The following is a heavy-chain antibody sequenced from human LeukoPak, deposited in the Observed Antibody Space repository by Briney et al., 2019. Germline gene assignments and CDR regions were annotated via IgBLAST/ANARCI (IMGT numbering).Heavy chain of an antibody. CDR2: ISSSGSTI. Sequence: GGSLRLSCAASGFTFSSYEMKWVRQAPGKGLEWVSYISSSGSTIYYADSVKGRFTISRDNAKNSLCLQMNSLRAEDTAVYYCARAYNPLGYCSGGSCYSFDPWGQGTLVTVSS. CDR1: GFTFSSYE. CDR3: ARAYNPLGYCSGGSCYSFDP. V-gene: IGHV3-48*03. D-gene: IGHD2-15*01. J-gene: IGHJ5*02.